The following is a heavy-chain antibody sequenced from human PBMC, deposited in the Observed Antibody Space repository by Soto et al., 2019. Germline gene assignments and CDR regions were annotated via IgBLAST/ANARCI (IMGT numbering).Heavy chain of an antibody. CDR1: GFTFSSYA. CDR2: ISGSGGST. V-gene: IGHV3-23*01. CDR3: ASVNWGSGSYYNSFYYYYGMDV. J-gene: IGHJ6*02. D-gene: IGHD3-10*01. Sequence: PGGSLRLSCAASGFTFSSYAMSWVRQAPGEGLEWVSAISGSGGSTYYADSVKGRFTISRDNSKNTLYLQMNSLRAEDTAVYYCASVNWGSGSYYNSFYYYYGMDVWGQGTTVTVSS.